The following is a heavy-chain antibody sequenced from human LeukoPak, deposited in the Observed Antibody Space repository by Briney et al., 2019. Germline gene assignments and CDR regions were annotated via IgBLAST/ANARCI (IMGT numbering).Heavy chain of an antibody. D-gene: IGHD3-3*01. J-gene: IGHJ6*03. Sequence: ASVEVSCKASGGTFSSYAISWVRQAPGQGLEWMGGIIPIFGTANYAQKFQGRVTITTDESTSTAYMELSSLRSEDTAVYYCARSGSGLYPYYYYYMDVWGKGTTVTVSS. V-gene: IGHV1-69*05. CDR3: ARSGSGLYPYYYYYMDV. CDR2: IIPIFGTA. CDR1: GGTFSSYA.